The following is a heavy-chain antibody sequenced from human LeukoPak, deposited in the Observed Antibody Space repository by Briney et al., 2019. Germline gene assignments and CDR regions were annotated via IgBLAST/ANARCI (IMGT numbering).Heavy chain of an antibody. Sequence: PGGSLRLSCAASGFTVSGHPMSWVRQAPGKGLEWVGRIKSKTDGGTTDYAAPVKGRFTISRDDSKNTLYLQMNSLKTEDTAVYYCTNYYDSSGYYYDYWGQGTLVTVSS. D-gene: IGHD3-22*01. J-gene: IGHJ4*02. CDR3: TNYYDSSGYYYDY. V-gene: IGHV3-15*01. CDR2: IKSKTDGGTT. CDR1: GFTVSGHP.